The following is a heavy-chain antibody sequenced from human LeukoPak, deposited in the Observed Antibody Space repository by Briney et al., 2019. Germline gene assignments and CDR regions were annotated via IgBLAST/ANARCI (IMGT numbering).Heavy chain of an antibody. J-gene: IGHJ4*02. V-gene: IGHV1-8*01. D-gene: IGHD1-26*01. CDR2: MDPNSGNT. CDR1: GYTFTSYD. Sequence: ASVKVSCKASGYTFTSYDINWVRQATGQGLEWMGWMDPNSGNTGYAQKFQGRVTMTRNTSISTAYMELSSLRSEDTAVYYCARAWMRWEPTGGYWGQGTLVTVSS. CDR3: ARAWMRWEPTGGY.